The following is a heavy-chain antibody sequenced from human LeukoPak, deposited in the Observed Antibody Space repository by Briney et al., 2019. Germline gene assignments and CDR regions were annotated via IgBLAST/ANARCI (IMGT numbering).Heavy chain of an antibody. V-gene: IGHV3-23*01. Sequence: GGSLRLSCEASGFAFSFFAMSWLRQAPGKGLEWVSTINANSGTRSYAASVRGRFTISRDNSKNTLYLQRNTLRADDTAVYYCAKPMSGGLAVTEDWFAPWGQGTLVAVSS. CDR1: GFAFSFFA. D-gene: IGHD6-19*01. J-gene: IGHJ5*01. CDR3: AKPMSGGLAVTEDWFAP. CDR2: INANSGTR.